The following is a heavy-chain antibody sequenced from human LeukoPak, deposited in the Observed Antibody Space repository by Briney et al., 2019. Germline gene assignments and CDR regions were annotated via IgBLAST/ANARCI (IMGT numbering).Heavy chain of an antibody. D-gene: IGHD5-12*01. CDR1: GFTFSSYS. J-gene: IGHJ4*02. CDR2: ISSSSTI. Sequence: GGSLRLSCAASGFTFSSYSMNWVRQAPGKGLEWVSYISSSSTIYYADSVKGRFTISRDNAKNSLYLQMNSLRAEDTAVYYCARDTREVYSGYARWFDYWGQGTLVTVSS. CDR3: ARDTREVYSGYARWFDY. V-gene: IGHV3-48*01.